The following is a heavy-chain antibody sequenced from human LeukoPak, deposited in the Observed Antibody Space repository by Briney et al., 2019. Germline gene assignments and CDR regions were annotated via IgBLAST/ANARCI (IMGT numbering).Heavy chain of an antibody. CDR3: AREAITGTRFDP. J-gene: IGHJ5*02. CDR1: GGSISSYY. V-gene: IGHV4-59*01. D-gene: IGHD1-1*01. CDR2: IYYSGST. Sequence: PSETLSLTCTVSGGSISSYYWSWIRQPPGKGLEWIGYIYYSGSTNYNPPLKSRVTISVDTSKNQFSLKLSSVTAADTAVYYCAREAITGTRFDPWGQGTLVTVSS.